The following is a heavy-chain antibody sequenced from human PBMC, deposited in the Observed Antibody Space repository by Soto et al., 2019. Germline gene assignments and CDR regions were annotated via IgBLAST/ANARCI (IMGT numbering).Heavy chain of an antibody. J-gene: IGHJ4*02. CDR1: GFIFKMYW. CDR3: TRGPRPISTGTGAY. Sequence: GSLRLSCAASGFIFKMYWMHWVRQTPGKGLVWISRIYNDGSYTDYADSVRGRFTISRDNVNDTLYLQMNNLRAEDSGLYYCTRGPRPISTGTGAYWGQGTQVTVSS. D-gene: IGHD3-10*01. V-gene: IGHV3-74*01. CDR2: IYNDGSYT.